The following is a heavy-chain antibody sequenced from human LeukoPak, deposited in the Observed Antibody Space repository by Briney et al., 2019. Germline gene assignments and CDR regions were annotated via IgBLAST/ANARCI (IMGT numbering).Heavy chain of an antibody. D-gene: IGHD6-19*01. V-gene: IGHV3-43*02. J-gene: IGHJ4*02. Sequence: GGSLRLSCAASGFTFDNYAMHWVRHGPGKGLEWVSLITGDGSRTYYADSVKGRFTISRDNSKNSLYLQMSSLRTEDTAFYYCAKEGPIAVANYFDYWGQGTLVTVSS. CDR1: GFTFDNYA. CDR2: ITGDGSRT. CDR3: AKEGPIAVANYFDY.